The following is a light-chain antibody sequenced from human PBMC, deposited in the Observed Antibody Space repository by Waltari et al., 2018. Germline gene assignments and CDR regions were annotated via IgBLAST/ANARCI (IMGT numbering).Light chain of an antibody. CDR1: QGISSY. CDR3: QQSYSTPRT. J-gene: IGKJ1*01. Sequence: DIQMHQSPPSLSASVGDSVTITCRASQGISSYLRWYQQKPGKAPNLLIYAASSLQSGVPSRFSGSGSGTDFTLTISSLQPEDFATYYCQQSYSTPRTFGQGTRVEIK. V-gene: IGKV1-39*01. CDR2: AAS.